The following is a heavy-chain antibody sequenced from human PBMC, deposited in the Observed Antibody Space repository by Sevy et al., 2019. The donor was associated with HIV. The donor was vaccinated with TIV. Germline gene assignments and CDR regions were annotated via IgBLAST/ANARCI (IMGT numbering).Heavy chain of an antibody. CDR3: AKDYEFGSGSLMGLFDY. J-gene: IGHJ4*02. CDR2: IRGAGGST. CDR1: GFTFDNYA. D-gene: IGHD3-10*01. Sequence: GGSLRLSCVASGFTFDNYAMSWVRRAPGKGLEWVSAIRGAGGSTYYADSVKGRFTISTDNSKNTVYLQMNSLRAEDTALYYCAKDYEFGSGSLMGLFDYWGQGTLVTVSS. V-gene: IGHV3-23*01.